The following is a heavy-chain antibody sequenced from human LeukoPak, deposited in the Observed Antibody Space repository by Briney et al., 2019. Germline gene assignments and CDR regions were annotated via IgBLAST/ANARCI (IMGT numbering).Heavy chain of an antibody. CDR2: ISSSRRYI. CDR3: VRDSTAFCAGDCYSGAFDY. Sequence: GGSLRLSCAASGFTFSSYSMNWVRQAPGKGLEWVSSISSSRRYIYYADSVKGRFTISRDNAKNSLYLQMNSLRAEDTAVYYCVRDSTAFCAGDCYSGAFDYWGQGTLVTVSS. V-gene: IGHV3-21*01. D-gene: IGHD2-21*01. CDR1: GFTFSSYS. J-gene: IGHJ4*02.